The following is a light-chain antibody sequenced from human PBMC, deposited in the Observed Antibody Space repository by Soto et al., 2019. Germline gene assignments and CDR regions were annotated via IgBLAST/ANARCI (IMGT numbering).Light chain of an antibody. Sequence: QSALTQPASVSGSPGQSITISCTGTSSDVGAYNHVAWYQQHPGKAPKLMIYEVSKRPSGVPDRFSGSKSGNTASLTVSGLQAEDEADYYCSSYAGSNNVFGTGTKLTVL. J-gene: IGLJ1*01. CDR1: SSDVGAYNH. V-gene: IGLV2-8*01. CDR3: SSYAGSNNV. CDR2: EVS.